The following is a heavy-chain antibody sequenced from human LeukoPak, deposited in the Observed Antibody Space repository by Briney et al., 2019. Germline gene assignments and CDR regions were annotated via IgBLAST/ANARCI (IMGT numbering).Heavy chain of an antibody. CDR1: GFTFSSYA. V-gene: IGHV3-30*04. Sequence: GGSLRLSCAASGFTFSSYAMHWVRQAPGKGLEWVAVISYDGSNKYYADSVKGRFTISRDNSKNTLYLQMNSLGAEDTAVYYCAVTMTSHAYSDYWGQGTLVTVSS. CDR3: AVTMTSHAYSDY. CDR2: ISYDGSNK. J-gene: IGHJ4*02. D-gene: IGHD3-22*01.